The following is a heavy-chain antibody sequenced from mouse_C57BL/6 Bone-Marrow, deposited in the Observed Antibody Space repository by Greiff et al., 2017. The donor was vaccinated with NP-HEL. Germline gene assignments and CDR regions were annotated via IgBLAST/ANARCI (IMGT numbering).Heavy chain of an antibody. V-gene: IGHV1-19*01. J-gene: IGHJ2*01. CDR1: GYTFTDYY. Sequence: VQLKESGPVLVKPGASVKMSCKASGYTFTDYYMNWVKQSHGKSLEWIGVINPYNGGTSYNQKFKGKATLTVDKSSSTAYMELNSLTSEDSAVYYCATGEGYFDYWGQGTTLTVSS. CDR3: ATGEGYFDY. CDR2: INPYNGGT.